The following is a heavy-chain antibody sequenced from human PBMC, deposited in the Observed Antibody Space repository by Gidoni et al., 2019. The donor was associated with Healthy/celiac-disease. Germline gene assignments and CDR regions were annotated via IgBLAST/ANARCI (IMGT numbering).Heavy chain of an antibody. Sequence: QVQLVGAGGGVVQPWRSLRRSCAASAFTFSSYAMHWVRQAPGKGLEWVAVISYDGSNKYYADSVKGRFTISRDNSKNTLYLQMNSLRAEDTAVYYCARAHYTWELLGWGQGTLVTVSS. D-gene: IGHD1-26*01. CDR1: AFTFSSYA. CDR3: ARAHYTWELLG. CDR2: ISYDGSNK. V-gene: IGHV3-30-3*01. J-gene: IGHJ4*02.